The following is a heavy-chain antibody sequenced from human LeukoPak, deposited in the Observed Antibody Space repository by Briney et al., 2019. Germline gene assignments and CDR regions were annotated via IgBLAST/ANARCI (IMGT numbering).Heavy chain of an antibody. Sequence: PGGSLRLSCAASGFTFSSYSMNWVRQAPGKGLEWVSYISSSSSTIYYADSVKGRFTISRDNAKNTLYLQMNSLRPEDTAVYYCARARPSMWIDYWGQGTLVTVCS. J-gene: IGHJ4*02. V-gene: IGHV3-48*01. CDR2: ISSSSSTI. D-gene: IGHD5-12*01. CDR3: ARARPSMWIDY. CDR1: GFTFSSYS.